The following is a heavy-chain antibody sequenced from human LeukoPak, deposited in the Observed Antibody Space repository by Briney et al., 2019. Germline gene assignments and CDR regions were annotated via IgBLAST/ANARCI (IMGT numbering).Heavy chain of an antibody. J-gene: IGHJ5*02. V-gene: IGHV1-18*01. CDR1: GYTFTNYG. CDR2: ISAYNGNT. Sequence: GASVKVSCKASGYTFTNYGISWVRQAPGQGLEWMGWISAYNGNTNYAQKLQGRVTITTDTSTSTAYMELRSLRSDDTAVYYCARARLLRYYDWLLYHSNWFDPWGQGTLVTVSS. CDR3: ARARLLRYYDWLLYHSNWFDP. D-gene: IGHD3-9*01.